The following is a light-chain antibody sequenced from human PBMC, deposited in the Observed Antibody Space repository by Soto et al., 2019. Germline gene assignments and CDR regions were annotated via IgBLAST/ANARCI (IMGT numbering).Light chain of an antibody. CDR1: SSNIGSNF. CDR3: PAWDDSLSGLYV. Sequence: QSVLIQPPSASGTPGQRVTISCSGSSSNIGSNFVYWYQQLPGTAPKVLISRNNQRPSGVPDRFSGSKSGTSASLVISGLRSEDEADYYCPAWDDSLSGLYVFGTGTKLTVL. V-gene: IGLV1-47*01. CDR2: RNN. J-gene: IGLJ1*01.